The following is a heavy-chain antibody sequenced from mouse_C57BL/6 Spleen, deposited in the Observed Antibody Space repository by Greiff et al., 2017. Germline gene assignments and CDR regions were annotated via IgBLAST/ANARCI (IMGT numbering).Heavy chain of an antibody. Sequence: QVQLQQSGAELVMPGASVKLSCKASGYTFTSYWMHWVKQRPGQGLEWIGEIDPSDSYTNYNQKFKGKSTLTVDKSSSTAYMQLSSLTSEDSAVYYCARRTGPYYAMDFWGQGTSVTVSS. D-gene: IGHD4-1*01. CDR2: IDPSDSYT. CDR1: GYTFTSYW. CDR3: ARRTGPYYAMDF. J-gene: IGHJ4*01. V-gene: IGHV1-69*01.